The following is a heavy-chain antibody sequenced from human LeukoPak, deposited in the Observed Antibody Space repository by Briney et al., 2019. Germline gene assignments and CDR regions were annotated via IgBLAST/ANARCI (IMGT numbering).Heavy chain of an antibody. CDR2: IYYSGST. V-gene: IGHV4-30-4*08. CDR3: ARKRRDGYNLGYFDY. D-gene: IGHD5-24*01. Sequence: SQTLSLTCTVSGGSISSGDYYWSWIRQPPGKGLEWIGYIYYSGSTYYNPSLKSRLTISVDTSMNQFSLKLSSVTAADTAVYYCARKRRDGYNLGYFDYWGQGTLVTVSS. CDR1: GGSISSGDYY. J-gene: IGHJ4*02.